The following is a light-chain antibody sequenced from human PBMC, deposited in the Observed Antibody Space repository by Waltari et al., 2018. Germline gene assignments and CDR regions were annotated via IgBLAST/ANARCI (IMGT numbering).Light chain of an antibody. Sequence: QSALTQPRSVSGSPGQSVTISCTGTSSDVGGHNYVSWYQQHPGKVPKLMIYDVSKRPSGVPDRFSGSKSGNTASLTISGLQAEDEADYYCCSYAGSYSFVFGTGTKVTVL. CDR2: DVS. CDR3: CSYAGSYSFV. J-gene: IGLJ1*01. V-gene: IGLV2-11*01. CDR1: SSDVGGHNY.